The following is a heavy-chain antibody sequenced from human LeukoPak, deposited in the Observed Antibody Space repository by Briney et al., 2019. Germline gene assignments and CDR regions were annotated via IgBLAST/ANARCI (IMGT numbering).Heavy chain of an antibody. CDR3: IGVAEGY. Sequence: PGGSLRLSCATSGLTFTNAWMSWFRQAPGKGLEWVGRIKSKTSGGTTEYAAPVKGRFTISRDDSKNTVYLQMNSLKIEDTAVYYCIGVAEGYWGQGTLVTVSS. V-gene: IGHV3-15*01. J-gene: IGHJ4*02. CDR2: IKSKTSGGTT. CDR1: GLTFTNAW. D-gene: IGHD2-15*01.